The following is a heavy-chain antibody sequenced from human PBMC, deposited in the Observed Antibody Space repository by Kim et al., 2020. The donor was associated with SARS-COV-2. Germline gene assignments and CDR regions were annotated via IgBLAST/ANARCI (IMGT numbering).Heavy chain of an antibody. CDR3: TTDWQDTGTPAFDP. J-gene: IGHJ5*02. V-gene: IGHV3-15*01. CDR1: GFTFSNAW. CDR2: IKSKTDGGTT. D-gene: IGHD5-18*01. Sequence: GGSLRLSCAASGFTFSNAWMSWVRQAPGKGLEWVGRIKSKTDGGTTDYAAPVKGRFTISRDDSKNTLYLQMNSLKTEDTAVYYCTTDWQDTGTPAFDPWGQGTLVTVSS.